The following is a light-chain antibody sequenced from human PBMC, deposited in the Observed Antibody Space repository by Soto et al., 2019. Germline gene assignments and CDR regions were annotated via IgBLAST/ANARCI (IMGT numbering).Light chain of an antibody. Sequence: EIVLTQSPGTLSLSPGERATLSCRASQSVRSNSLAWFQQKPGQAPRLLIYDASNRATGVPDRFSGSGSGTDFTLTISRLEYEDFAVYHCQQYEKSPLTFGGGTKVDIK. CDR3: QQYEKSPLT. CDR2: DAS. V-gene: IGKV3-20*01. J-gene: IGKJ4*01. CDR1: QSVRSNS.